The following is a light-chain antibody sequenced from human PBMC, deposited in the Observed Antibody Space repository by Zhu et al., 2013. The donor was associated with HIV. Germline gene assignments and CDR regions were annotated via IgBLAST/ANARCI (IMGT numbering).Light chain of an antibody. CDR3: LQDHTYPFT. Sequence: DFQLIQSPSTLSASVGDRVTITCRASQSVETWLAWYQQKPGKVPKLLIYDASALASGVPSRFSGSGSGTDFTLTISSLQSEDFGTYYCLQDHTYPFTFGQGTKLEIK. J-gene: IGKJ2*01. CDR2: DAS. V-gene: IGKV1-5*01. CDR1: QSVETW.